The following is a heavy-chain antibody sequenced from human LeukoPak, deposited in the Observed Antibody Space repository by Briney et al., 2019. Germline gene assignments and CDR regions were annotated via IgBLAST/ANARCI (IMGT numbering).Heavy chain of an antibody. CDR1: GFTFSSYE. CDR2: ISSSGSTI. Sequence: GGSLRLSCAASGFTFSSYEMNWVRQAPGKGLEWVSYISSSGSTIYYADSVKGRFTISRDNAKNSLYLQMNSLRAEDTAVYYCARDPQQLVLGPFDYWGQGTLVTVPS. CDR3: ARDPQQLVLGPFDY. J-gene: IGHJ4*02. D-gene: IGHD6-13*01. V-gene: IGHV3-48*03.